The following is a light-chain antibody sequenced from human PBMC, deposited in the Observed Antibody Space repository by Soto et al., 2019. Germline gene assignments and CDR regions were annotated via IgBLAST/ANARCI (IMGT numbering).Light chain of an antibody. CDR3: QQTYSTPYT. Sequence: DIQMTQSPSSLSASVGDRVTITCRASQSIISYLSWYQQKPWEAPKLLIYATSGLRSGIPSRFSGSGSGTDFTLTISSLQPEYLLSYYCQQTYSTPYTFGLGTKLEIK. CDR2: ATS. CDR1: QSIISY. J-gene: IGKJ2*01. V-gene: IGKV1-39*01.